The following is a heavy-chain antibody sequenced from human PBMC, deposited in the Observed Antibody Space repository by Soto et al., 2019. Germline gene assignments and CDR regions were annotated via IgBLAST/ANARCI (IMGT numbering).Heavy chain of an antibody. CDR3: AKGRSRGYSYYYYYYGMDV. Sequence: GGSLRLSCAASGFTFSSYGMHWVRQAPGKGLEWVAVISYDGSNKYYADSVKGRFTISRDNSKNTLYLQMDSLRAEDAAVYYCAKGRSRGYSYYYYYYGMDVWGQGTTVTVS. V-gene: IGHV3-30*18. CDR1: GFTFSSYG. D-gene: IGHD6-25*01. CDR2: ISYDGSNK. J-gene: IGHJ6*02.